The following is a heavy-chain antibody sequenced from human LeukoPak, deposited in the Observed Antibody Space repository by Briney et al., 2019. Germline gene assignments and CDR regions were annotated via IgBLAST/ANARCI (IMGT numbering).Heavy chain of an antibody. CDR3: ARGRIRSSKNYYDSSGYRYEY. CDR2: INHSGNT. Sequence: SETLSLTCAVYGGSFSGYYWSWIRQPPGKGLEWIGEINHSGNTNYNPSLKSRVSMSLDTSKNQLSLRLSSVTAADTAVYYCARGRIRSSKNYYDSSGYRYEYWGQGTLVTVSS. CDR1: GGSFSGYY. J-gene: IGHJ4*02. D-gene: IGHD3-22*01. V-gene: IGHV4-34*01.